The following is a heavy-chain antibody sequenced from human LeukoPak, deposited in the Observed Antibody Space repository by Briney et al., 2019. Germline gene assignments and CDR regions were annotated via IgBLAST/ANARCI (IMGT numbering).Heavy chain of an antibody. J-gene: IGHJ4*02. D-gene: IGHD3-10*01. CDR1: GGSISSGGYY. CDR2: IYHSGST. CDR3: ARFLAESAFDY. Sequence: SRTLSLTCTVSGGSISSGGYYWSWIRQPPGKGLEWIGYIYHSGSTYYNPSLKSRVTISVDRSKNQFSLKLSSVTAADTAVYYCARFLAESAFDYWGQGTLVTVSS. V-gene: IGHV4-30-2*01.